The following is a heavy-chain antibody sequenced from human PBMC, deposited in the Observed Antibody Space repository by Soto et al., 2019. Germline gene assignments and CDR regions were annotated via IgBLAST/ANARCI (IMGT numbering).Heavy chain of an antibody. CDR3: AKDIRLGNWIYFDY. V-gene: IGHV3-43*01. Sequence: GGSLRLSCAASGFTFDDYTMHWVRQAPGKGLEWVSLISWDGGSTYYADSVKGRFTISRDNSKNSLYLQMNSLRTEDTALYYCAKDIRLGNWIYFDYWGQGTLVTVSS. CDR2: ISWDGGST. D-gene: IGHD1-20*01. CDR1: GFTFDDYT. J-gene: IGHJ4*02.